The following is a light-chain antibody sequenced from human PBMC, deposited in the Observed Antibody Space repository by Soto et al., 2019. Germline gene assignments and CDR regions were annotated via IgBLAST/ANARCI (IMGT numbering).Light chain of an antibody. V-gene: IGKV1-16*01. J-gene: IGKJ2*01. CDR3: LQYNSYPQT. CDR2: ATS. Sequence: DIRMTQSPSSLSASVGDRVTITCRASQGVGKYLAWFQQRPGQAPKSLIYATSTLQTGGPSRFSGSGSGTDFTLTISSLQPEDVATYYCLQYNSYPQTFGQGTKLEIK. CDR1: QGVGKY.